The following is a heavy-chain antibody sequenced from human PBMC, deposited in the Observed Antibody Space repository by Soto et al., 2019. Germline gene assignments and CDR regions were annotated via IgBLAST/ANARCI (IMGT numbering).Heavy chain of an antibody. CDR1: VFTFDDYA. CDR3: AKDPLALGFGELSPDAFDI. Sequence: GGSLRLSCAASVFTFDDYAMHWVRQAPGKGLEWVSGISWNSGSIGYADSVKGRFTISRDNAKNSLYLQMNSLRAEDTALYYCAKDPLALGFGELSPDAFDIWGQGTMVTVSS. V-gene: IGHV3-9*01. D-gene: IGHD3-10*01. CDR2: ISWNSGSI. J-gene: IGHJ3*02.